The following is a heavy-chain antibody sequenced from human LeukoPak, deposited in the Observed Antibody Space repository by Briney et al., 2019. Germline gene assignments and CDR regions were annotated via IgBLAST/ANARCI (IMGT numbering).Heavy chain of an antibody. CDR2: VWYDGSNQ. J-gene: IGHJ4*02. CDR3: AKDKDTPATAQPQRGYFES. Sequence: GGSLRLSCAASGFPFSGSGMHWVRQAPGKGLEWVSIVWYDGSNQYYADSVKGRFTISRDNSKNTVDLQMNSLRVEDTAVYFCAKDKDTPATAQPQRGYFESWGQGTLVTVSS. D-gene: IGHD2-21*02. V-gene: IGHV3-33*06. CDR1: GFPFSGSG.